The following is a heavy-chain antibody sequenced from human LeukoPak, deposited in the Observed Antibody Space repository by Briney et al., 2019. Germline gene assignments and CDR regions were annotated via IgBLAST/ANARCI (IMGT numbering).Heavy chain of an antibody. V-gene: IGHV4-39*07. CDR2: IYYGGST. CDR3: ARDGGYSYGYPGRGSIDY. Sequence: SETLSLTCTVSGGSISSSSYYWGWLRHPPGKGLEWIGSIYYGGSTYYNPSLKSPFTISVYTSMNQFSLKRSSVAAAYRAVYYFARDGGYSYGYPGRGSIDYWGQGTLVTVSS. CDR1: GGSISSSSYY. D-gene: IGHD5-18*01. J-gene: IGHJ4*02.